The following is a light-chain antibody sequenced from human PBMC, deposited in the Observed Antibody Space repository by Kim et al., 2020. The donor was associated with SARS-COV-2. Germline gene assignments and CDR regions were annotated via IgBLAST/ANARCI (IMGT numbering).Light chain of an antibody. CDR1: QTLGGW. V-gene: IGKV1-5*03. CDR2: KAS. CDR3: QQYKSYSPWT. J-gene: IGKJ1*01. Sequence: GDRVTITCRASQTLGGWLAWYQQKPGKAPKVLIYKASNLANGVSSRFSGSESGTEFTLTISSLQPDDFATYYCQQYKSYSPWTFGQGTKV.